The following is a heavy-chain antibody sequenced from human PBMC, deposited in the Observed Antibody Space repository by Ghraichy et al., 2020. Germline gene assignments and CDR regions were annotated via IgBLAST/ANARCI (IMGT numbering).Heavy chain of an antibody. V-gene: IGHV4-59*01. CDR1: GGSISSYY. Sequence: SQTLSLTCTVSGGSISSYYWNWIRQPPGKGLEWIGYIYYSGITNYNPSLKSRVTISIDTSKNQFSLKLSSVTAADTALYYCARAPNWYFDLWGRGTLVTVSS. CDR3: ARAPNWYFDL. CDR2: IYYSGIT. J-gene: IGHJ2*01.